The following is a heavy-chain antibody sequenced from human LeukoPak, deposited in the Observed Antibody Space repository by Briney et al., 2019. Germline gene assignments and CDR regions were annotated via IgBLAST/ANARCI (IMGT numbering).Heavy chain of an antibody. CDR1: GFIFSDYD. D-gene: IGHD1-26*01. CDR3: VSWAWERGMDV. J-gene: IGHJ6*02. Sequence: PGGSLRLSCAVSGFIFSDYDMHWVRQRAGEGLEWVSAISIGGDTYYPGSMKGRFTISRENAKNSFYLQMNSLRAGDTAVYYCVSWAWERGMDVWGQGTTVTVSS. CDR2: ISIGGDT. V-gene: IGHV3-13*01.